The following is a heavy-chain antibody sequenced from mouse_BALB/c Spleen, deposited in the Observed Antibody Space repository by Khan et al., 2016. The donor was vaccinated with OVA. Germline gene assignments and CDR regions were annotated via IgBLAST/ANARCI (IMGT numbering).Heavy chain of an antibody. D-gene: IGHD3-3*01. CDR2: IYPGTDTS. CDR3: AREEAVYHFDH. Sequence: LQESGAELVRPGASVKLSCKTSGYIFTSYWIHWVKQRSGQGLEWIARIYPGTDTSYYNEKFKDKATLTADKSSSTAYMQLSSLKSDDSDVYFCAREEAVYHFDHWGQGTTRTVSS. J-gene: IGHJ2*01. V-gene: IGHV1S132*01. CDR1: GYIFTSYW.